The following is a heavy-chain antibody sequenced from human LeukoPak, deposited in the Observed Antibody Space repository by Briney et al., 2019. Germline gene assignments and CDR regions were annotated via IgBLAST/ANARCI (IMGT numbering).Heavy chain of an antibody. CDR2: ISSSSSYI. J-gene: IGHJ4*02. CDR1: GFTFSSYS. CDR3: ARDDCSSTSCYGKFDY. V-gene: IGHV3-21*01. D-gene: IGHD2-2*01. Sequence: GGSLRLSCAASGFTFSSYSMNWVRQAPGKGLEWVSSISSSSSYIYYADSVKGRFTISRDNAKNSLYLQMNSLRAEDTAVYYCARDDCSSTSCYGKFDYWGQGTLVTVSS.